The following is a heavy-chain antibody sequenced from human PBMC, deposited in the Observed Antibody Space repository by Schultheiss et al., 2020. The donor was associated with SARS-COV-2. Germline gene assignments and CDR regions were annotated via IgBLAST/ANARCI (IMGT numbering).Heavy chain of an antibody. D-gene: IGHD1-26*01. Sequence: GESLKISCAASGFTFDEHAMHWVRRAPGKGLEWVSAIGTVGDTFYPGSVKGRFTISRDNAKNSLYLQINSLTAGDTAVYYCARAKGSSRGKFYQYYGLDVWGQGTTVTVSS. CDR1: GFTFDEHA. J-gene: IGHJ6*02. V-gene: IGHV3-13*01. CDR3: ARAKGSSRGKFYQYYGLDV. CDR2: IGTVGDT.